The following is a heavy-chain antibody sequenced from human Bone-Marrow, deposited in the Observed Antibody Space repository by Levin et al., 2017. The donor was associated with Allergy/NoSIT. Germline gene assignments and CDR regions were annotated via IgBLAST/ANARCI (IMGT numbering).Heavy chain of an antibody. D-gene: IGHD2-15*01. V-gene: IGHV5-51*01. CDR2: IYPGDSDT. J-gene: IGHJ6*02. CDR1: GYNFATSW. CDR3: ARRCSGGSCYSGNSYGMDV. Sequence: PGESLKISCKGSGYNFATSWIGWVRQMPGKGLEWMGVIYPGDSDTRYSPSFQDQVTISADKSINTAYLQWSSLKASDTAMYYCARRCSGGSCYSGNSYGMDVWGQGTTVIVSS.